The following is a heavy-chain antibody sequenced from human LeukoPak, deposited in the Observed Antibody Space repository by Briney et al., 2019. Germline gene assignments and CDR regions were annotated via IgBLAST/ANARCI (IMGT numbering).Heavy chain of an antibody. CDR1: GYSFSQYG. CDR2: ISAFNYII. D-gene: IGHD3-16*01. CDR3: TRGSSISAQGDT. V-gene: IGHV1-18*01. J-gene: IGHJ4*02. Sequence: AAVKVSCKTSGYSFSQYGISWWRQAPGQGLEWVGWISAFNYIIEYAQKFQGRVTMTQDTATRTAYMELRSLTSDDTAVFYCTRGSSISAQGDTWGQGTLVSVSS.